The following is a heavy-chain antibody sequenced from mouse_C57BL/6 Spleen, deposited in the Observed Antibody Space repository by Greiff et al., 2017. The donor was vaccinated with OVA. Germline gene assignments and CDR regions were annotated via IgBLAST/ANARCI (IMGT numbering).Heavy chain of an antibody. J-gene: IGHJ4*01. CDR3: ARKGYDGYYAMDY. CDR2: IDPSDSET. V-gene: IGHV1-52*01. D-gene: IGHD2-2*01. Sequence: VQLQQPGAELVRPGSSVKLSCKASGYTFTSYWMHWVKQRPIQGLEWIGNIDPSDSETHYNQKFKDKATLTVDKSSSTAYMQLSSLTSEDSAVYYGARKGYDGYYAMDYWGQGTSVTVSS. CDR1: GYTFTSYW.